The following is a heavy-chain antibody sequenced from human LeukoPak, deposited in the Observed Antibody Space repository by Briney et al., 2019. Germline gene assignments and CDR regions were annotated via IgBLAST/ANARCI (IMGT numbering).Heavy chain of an antibody. Sequence: SETLSLTRTVSGGSISGSGYYWSWIRQAPGKGLEWIGYIYHSGSTYYNPSLKSRVTISVDRSKNQFSLNLASMTAADTAVFYCARGGVGATTNWFDPWGPGTLVTVSS. J-gene: IGHJ5*02. CDR1: GGSISGSGYY. D-gene: IGHD1-26*01. CDR3: ARGGVGATTNWFDP. V-gene: IGHV4-30-2*01. CDR2: IYHSGST.